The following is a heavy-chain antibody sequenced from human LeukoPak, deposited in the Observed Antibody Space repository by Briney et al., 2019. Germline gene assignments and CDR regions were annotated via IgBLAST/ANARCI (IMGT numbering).Heavy chain of an antibody. CDR3: ARDPPRDDFWSGYSRPSFDY. CDR1: GYTFTSYG. J-gene: IGHJ4*02. Sequence: GASVRVSCKASGYTFTSYGISWVRQAPGQGLEWMGWISAYNGNTNYAQKLQGRVTMTTDTSTSTAYMELRSLRSDDTAVYYCARDPPRDDFWSGYSRPSFDYWGQGTLVTVSS. CDR2: ISAYNGNT. D-gene: IGHD3-3*01. V-gene: IGHV1-18*01.